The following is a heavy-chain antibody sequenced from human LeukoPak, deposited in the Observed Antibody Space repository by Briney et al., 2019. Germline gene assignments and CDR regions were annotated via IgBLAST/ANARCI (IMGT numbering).Heavy chain of an antibody. V-gene: IGHV3-21*01. J-gene: IGHJ4*02. CDR2: ISSSSSYI. D-gene: IGHD3-22*01. CDR3: ARDYRYYDSSGYIDY. Sequence: PGGSLRLSCAASGFTFSSYIMTWVRQAPGKGLEWVSSISSSSSYIYYADSVKGRFTISRDNAKNSLYLQMNSLRAEDTAVYYCARDYRYYDSSGYIDYWGQGTLVTVSS. CDR1: GFTFSSYI.